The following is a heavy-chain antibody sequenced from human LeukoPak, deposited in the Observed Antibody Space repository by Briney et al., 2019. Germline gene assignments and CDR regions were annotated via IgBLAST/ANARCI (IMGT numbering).Heavy chain of an antibody. Sequence: GGSLRLSCAASGFAFNEYNMHWVRQAPGKGLEWVTFIFYDGSSKKEADSVKGRFSISRDNSKNTVYLQMNSLRPKDTAVYYCARDFSARYTIDYWGQGTLVTVSS. CDR2: IFYDGSSK. CDR3: ARDFSARYTIDY. J-gene: IGHJ4*02. CDR1: GFAFNEYN. D-gene: IGHD5-18*01. V-gene: IGHV3-30*04.